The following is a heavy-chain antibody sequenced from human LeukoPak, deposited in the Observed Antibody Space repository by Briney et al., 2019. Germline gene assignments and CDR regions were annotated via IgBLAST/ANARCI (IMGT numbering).Heavy chain of an antibody. J-gene: IGHJ6*02. V-gene: IGHV4-4*02. CDR1: GGSISSSNW. D-gene: IGHD2-2*01. CDR3: ARVLRLNNTSNYGMDV. CDR2: IYHSGST. Sequence: PSETLSLTCAVSGGSISSSNWWSWVRQPPGKGLEWIGEIYHSGSTNYNPSLKSRVTISVDKSKNQFSLKLSSVTAADTAVYYCARVLRLNNTSNYGMDVWGQGTTVTVSS.